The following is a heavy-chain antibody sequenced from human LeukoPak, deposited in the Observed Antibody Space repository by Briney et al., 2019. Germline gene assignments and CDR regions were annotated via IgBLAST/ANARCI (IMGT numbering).Heavy chain of an antibody. CDR3: ARGGEFSGYEI. D-gene: IGHD5-12*01. Sequence: GGSLRLSCAASGFTFSSYGMHWVRQAPGKGLEWVAFIRCDGSKKYYTDSVKGRFTISRDNAKNSLYLQMNSLRAEDTAVYYCARGGEFSGYEIWGQGTLVTVSS. CDR1: GFTFSSYG. J-gene: IGHJ4*02. CDR2: IRCDGSKK. V-gene: IGHV3-30*02.